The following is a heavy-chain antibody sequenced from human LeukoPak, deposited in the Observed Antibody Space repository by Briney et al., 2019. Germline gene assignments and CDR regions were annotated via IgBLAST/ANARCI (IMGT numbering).Heavy chain of an antibody. CDR2: IIPIFGIA. V-gene: IGHV1-69*05. Sequence: SVKVSCKASGGTFSSYAISWVRQAPGQGLEWMGGIIPIFGIANYAQKFQGRVTITTDESTSTAYMELSSLRSEDTAVYYCARTAYYYDSSGHKSGYYYYYYMDVWGKGTTVTVSS. CDR1: GGTFSSYA. J-gene: IGHJ6*03. CDR3: ARTAYYYDSSGHKSGYYYYYYMDV. D-gene: IGHD3-22*01.